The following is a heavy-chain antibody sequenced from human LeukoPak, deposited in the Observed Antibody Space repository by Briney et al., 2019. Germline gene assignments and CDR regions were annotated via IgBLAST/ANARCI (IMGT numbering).Heavy chain of an antibody. D-gene: IGHD1-26*01. CDR2: IKQDGSEK. J-gene: IGHJ4*02. CDR3: ARAGASGSDSLDFDY. CDR1: GFTFSSYW. V-gene: IGHV3-7*01. Sequence: PGGSLRLSCAASGFTFSSYWMSWVRQAPGKGLEWVANIKQDGSEKYYVDSVKGRFTISRDNAKNSLYLQMNSLSAEDTAVYYCARAGASGSDSLDFDYWGQGTLVTVSS.